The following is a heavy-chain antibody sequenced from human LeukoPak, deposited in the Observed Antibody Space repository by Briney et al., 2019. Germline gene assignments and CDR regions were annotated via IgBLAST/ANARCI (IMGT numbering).Heavy chain of an antibody. CDR2: IKPNTGAT. Sequence: EASVKVSCKASGYTFTGYDIHWVRQAPGQGLQWMGWIKPNTGATNYAQEFQGRVTMTSDTSIGTAHMELSRLMSDDTAVYYCANRKTSGGYYYYYMDVWGKGTTVTVSS. CDR1: GYTFTGYD. V-gene: IGHV1-2*02. D-gene: IGHD2-2*01. J-gene: IGHJ6*03. CDR3: ANRKTSGGYYYYYMDV.